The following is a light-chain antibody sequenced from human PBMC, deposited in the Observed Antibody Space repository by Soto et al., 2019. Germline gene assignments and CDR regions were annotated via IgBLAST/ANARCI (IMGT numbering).Light chain of an antibody. V-gene: IGKV3-20*01. CDR2: GAS. J-gene: IGKJ2*01. CDR1: QSVSSGD. CDR3: LQYGNSPYT. Sequence: EIXXTQSPGTLSLSPGERATLSCRTSQSVSSGDFAWYQHRPGQAPRLVIYGASTRATGVPDRFSGSGSGTDFTLTISGLEPDDFAVYFCLQYGNSPYTFGQGTKLEMK.